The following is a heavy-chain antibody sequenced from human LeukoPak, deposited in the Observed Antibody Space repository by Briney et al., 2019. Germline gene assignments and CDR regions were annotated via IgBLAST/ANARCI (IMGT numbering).Heavy chain of an antibody. J-gene: IGHJ4*02. D-gene: IGHD2-2*01. Sequence: SETLSLTCTVSGGSISSYYWSWIRQPPGKGLEGLGYIYYTGSTSYSPSLKSRVTISLDTSKNQFSLMLSPVTAADTAVYYCARYIPAAKGMFDYWGQGTLVTVSS. CDR2: IYYTGST. CDR3: ARYIPAAKGMFDY. CDR1: GGSISSYY. V-gene: IGHV4-59*08.